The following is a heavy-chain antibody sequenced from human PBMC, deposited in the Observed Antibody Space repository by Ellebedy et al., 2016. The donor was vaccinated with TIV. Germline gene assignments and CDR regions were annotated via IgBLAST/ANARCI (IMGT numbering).Heavy chain of an antibody. D-gene: IGHD3-9*01. V-gene: IGHV4-59*01. Sequence: MPSETLSLTCTVSGGSISSYYWSWIRQPPGKGLEWIGYVYYSGSTNYNPSLKSRVTISVDTSKHQFSLNLKLSSLTAADTAIYYCERTLAFYDILTGYVPNWFDPWGQGTPVTVSS. CDR3: ERTLAFYDILTGYVPNWFDP. CDR1: GGSISSYY. CDR2: VYYSGST. J-gene: IGHJ5*02.